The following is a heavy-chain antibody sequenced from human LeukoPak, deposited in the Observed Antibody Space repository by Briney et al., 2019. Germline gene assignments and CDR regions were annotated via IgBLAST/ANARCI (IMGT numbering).Heavy chain of an antibody. CDR1: GGSICSGSYY. V-gene: IGHV4-61*02. J-gene: IGHJ4*02. CDR2: IYTSGST. Sequence: SETLSLTCTVSGGSICSGSYYWSWFRQPAGQGLEWIGRIYTSGSTNYNPSLKSRVTISVDTSKNQFSLKLSSVTAADTAVYYCARGEVERLYYFDYWGQGTLVTVSS. D-gene: IGHD1-1*01. CDR3: ARGEVERLYYFDY.